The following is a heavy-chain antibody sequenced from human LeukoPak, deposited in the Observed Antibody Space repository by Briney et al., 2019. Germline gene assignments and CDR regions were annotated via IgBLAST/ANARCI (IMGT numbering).Heavy chain of an antibody. Sequence: GASVKVSCKASGYTFTSYYMHWVRQAPGQGLEWMGIINPSGGSTSYAQKFQGRVTMTRDTSTSTVYMELSSLRSEDTAVYYCATYYSNSSWSHYHYYMDVWGKGTTVTVSS. CDR1: GYTFTSYY. V-gene: IGHV1-46*01. D-gene: IGHD2/OR15-2a*01. CDR2: INPSGGST. J-gene: IGHJ6*03. CDR3: ATYYSNSSWSHYHYYMDV.